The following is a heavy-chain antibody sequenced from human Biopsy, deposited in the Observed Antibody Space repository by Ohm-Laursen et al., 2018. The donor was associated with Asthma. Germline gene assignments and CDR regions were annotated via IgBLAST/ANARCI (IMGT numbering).Heavy chain of an antibody. D-gene: IGHD3-9*01. J-gene: IGHJ3*02. V-gene: IGHV1-3*01. CDR1: GDSFSNYA. CDR3: ARTHFDFLTGQVHDAFAM. Sequence: ASVKVSCKASGDSFSNYAISWVRQAPGHSLEWLGWINAANGNTKYSQKFQGRLTISRDTSASTAYMDLSSLRSEDTAVYYCARTHFDFLTGQVHDAFAMWGQGTMVTVSS. CDR2: INAANGNT.